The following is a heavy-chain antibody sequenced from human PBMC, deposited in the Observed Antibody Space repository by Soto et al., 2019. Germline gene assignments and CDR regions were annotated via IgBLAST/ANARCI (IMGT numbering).Heavy chain of an antibody. J-gene: IGHJ4*01. D-gene: IGHD7-27*01. Sequence: EVQLVESGGGLIQPGGSLGLSCAASGFTISTNYMSWVRQAPGKGLEWVSVIFSGGRTYYADSVKGRFTISRDISKNTLYLQMNSLRADDTAVYYCARVPDTGGRDFLDYWGHGTLVTVSS. CDR1: GFTISTNY. CDR2: IFSGGRT. CDR3: ARVPDTGGRDFLDY. V-gene: IGHV3-53*01.